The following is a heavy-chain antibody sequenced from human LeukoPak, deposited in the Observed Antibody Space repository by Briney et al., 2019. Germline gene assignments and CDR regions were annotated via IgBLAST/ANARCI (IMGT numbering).Heavy chain of an antibody. CDR1: GGSISSYY. J-gene: IGHJ5*02. Sequence: SETLSLTCTVSGGSISSYYWSWIRQPAGKGLEWIGRIYTSGSTNYNPSLKSRVTMSVDTSKNQFSLKLSSVTAADTAVYYCATGGRVAAGNNWFDPWGQGTLVTVSS. D-gene: IGHD6-13*01. CDR2: IYTSGST. CDR3: ATGGRVAAGNNWFDP. V-gene: IGHV4-4*07.